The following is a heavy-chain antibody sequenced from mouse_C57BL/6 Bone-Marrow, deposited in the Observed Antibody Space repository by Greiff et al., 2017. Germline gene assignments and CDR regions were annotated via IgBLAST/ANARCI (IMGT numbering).Heavy chain of an antibody. CDR3: ARRGVVALDY. D-gene: IGHD1-1*01. Sequence: EVQVVESGGYLVKPGGSLKLSCAASGFTFSSYGMSWVRQTPDKRLEWVATISSGGSYTYYPDSVKGRFTISRDNAKNTLYLQMSSLKSEDTAMYYCARRGVVALDYWGQGTTLTVSS. V-gene: IGHV5-6*01. CDR2: ISSGGSYT. CDR1: GFTFSSYG. J-gene: IGHJ2*01.